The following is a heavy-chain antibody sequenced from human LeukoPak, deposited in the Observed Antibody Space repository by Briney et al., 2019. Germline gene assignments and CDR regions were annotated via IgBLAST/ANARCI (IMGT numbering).Heavy chain of an antibody. CDR2: IYHSGST. CDR1: GYSISSGYY. D-gene: IGHD1-26*01. J-gene: IGHJ4*02. V-gene: IGHV4-38-2*02. Sequence: PSETLSLTCTVSGYSISSGYYWGWIRQPPGKGLEWIGSIYHSGSTYYNPSLKSRVTISVDTSKNQFSLKLSSVTAADTAVYYCARERSGSYYDYWGQGTLVTVSS. CDR3: ARERSGSYYDY.